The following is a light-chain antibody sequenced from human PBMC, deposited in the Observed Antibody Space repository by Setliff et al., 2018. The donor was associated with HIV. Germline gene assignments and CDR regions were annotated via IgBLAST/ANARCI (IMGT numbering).Light chain of an antibody. CDR2: DVS. CDR1: SSDVGGYNY. J-gene: IGLJ2*01. V-gene: IGLV2-14*01. CDR3: SSYASSSSVV. Sequence: QSALTQPASVSGSPGQSITISCTGTSSDVGGYNYVSWYQQHPGKAPKLMMYDVSKRPSGVSNRFSGSKSGNTASLTISGLQAEDESDYYCSSYASSSSVVFGGGTKVTVL.